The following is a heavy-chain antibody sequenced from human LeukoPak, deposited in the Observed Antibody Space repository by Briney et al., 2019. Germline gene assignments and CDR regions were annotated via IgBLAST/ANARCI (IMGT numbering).Heavy chain of an antibody. CDR1: GFTFSSYA. Sequence: PGGSLRLSCAASGFTFSSYAMSWVRQAPGKGLEWVSAISGSGGSTYYADSVKGRFTISRDNSKNTLYLQMNSLRAEDTAVYYCAKSLSSGTAAGKGYWGQGTLVTVSS. V-gene: IGHV3-23*01. CDR3: AKSLSSGTAAGKGY. J-gene: IGHJ4*02. D-gene: IGHD6-13*01. CDR2: ISGSGGST.